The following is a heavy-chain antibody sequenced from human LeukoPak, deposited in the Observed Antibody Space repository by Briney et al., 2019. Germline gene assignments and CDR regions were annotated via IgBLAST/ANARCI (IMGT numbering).Heavy chain of an antibody. CDR2: VSGSGPTT. CDR1: GITFNNYP. D-gene: IGHD1-26*01. Sequence: GGSLRLSCATSGITFNNYPMTWVRQTPGKGLEWGADVSGSGPTTHYTDSVKGRFTISRDNSKNTLYLQMNSLRVEDTAVYYCARGGAPARYYFDYWGQGTLVTVSS. V-gene: IGHV3-23*01. J-gene: IGHJ4*02. CDR3: ARGGAPARYYFDY.